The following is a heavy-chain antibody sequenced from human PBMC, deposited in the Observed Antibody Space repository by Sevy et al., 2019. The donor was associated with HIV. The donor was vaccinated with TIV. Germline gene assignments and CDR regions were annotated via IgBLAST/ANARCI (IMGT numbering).Heavy chain of an antibody. CDR1: GFSFSSYW. CDR2: IKQDASEK. CDR3: ARGNSGSFDY. V-gene: IGHV3-7*04. D-gene: IGHD3-22*01. Sequence: GGSLRLSCAASGFSFSSYWMHWVRQAPGKGLEWVANIKQDASEKYYVASVKGRFTISRENAKKSVYLQMNSLRPEDTAIYYCARGNSGSFDYWGQGTLVTVSS. J-gene: IGHJ4*02.